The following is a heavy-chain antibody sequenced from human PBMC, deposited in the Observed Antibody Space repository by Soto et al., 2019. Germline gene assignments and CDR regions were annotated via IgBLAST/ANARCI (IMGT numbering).Heavy chain of an antibody. CDR2: ISWDGGST. CDR3: AKGSGYYYYYGRDV. D-gene: IGHD6-13*01. J-gene: IGHJ6*02. Sequence: GGSLRLSCAASGFTFDDYAMHWVRQAPGKGLEWVSLISWDGGSTYYADSVKGRFTISRDNSKNSLYLQMNSLRAEDTALYFFAKGSGYYYYYGRDVWGQGTTVTVSS. CDR1: GFTFDDYA. V-gene: IGHV3-43D*03.